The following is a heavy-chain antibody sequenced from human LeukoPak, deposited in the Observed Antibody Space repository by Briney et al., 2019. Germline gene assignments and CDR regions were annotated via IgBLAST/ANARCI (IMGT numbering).Heavy chain of an antibody. CDR3: ARDRALAGTNVDAFDT. V-gene: IGHV1-2*02. J-gene: IGHJ3*02. CDR2: INPYSGVT. CDR1: EYTFTGYY. Sequence: ASVKVSCKASEYTFTGYYMHWVRQAPGQGPEWTGWINPYSGVTNYAQTFQGRVTLTRDTSINTAYMELRRLRSDDTAVYYCARDRALAGTNVDAFDTWGQGTRVTVSS. D-gene: IGHD6-19*01.